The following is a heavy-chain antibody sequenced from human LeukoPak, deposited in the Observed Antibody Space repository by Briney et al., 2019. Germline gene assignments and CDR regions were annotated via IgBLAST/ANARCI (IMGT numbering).Heavy chain of an antibody. CDR3: ARGAPWWSSSWFRPYNWFDP. D-gene: IGHD6-13*01. V-gene: IGHV4-31*03. Sequence: PSQTLSLTCTVSGGSISSGGYYWSWIRQHPGKGLEWIGYIYYSGSTYYNPSLKSRVTISVDTSKNQFSLKLSSVTAADTAVYYCARGAPWWSSSWFRPYNWFDPWGQGTLVTVSS. J-gene: IGHJ5*02. CDR1: GGSISSGGYY. CDR2: IYYSGST.